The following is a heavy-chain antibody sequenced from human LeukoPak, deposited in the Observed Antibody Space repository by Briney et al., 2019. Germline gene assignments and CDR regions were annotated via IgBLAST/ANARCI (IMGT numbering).Heavy chain of an antibody. Sequence: EASVTVSCTASGYTFTSYGISWVRQAPGQGLEWMGWISAYNGNTNYAQKLQGRVTMTTDTSTSTAYMELRSLRSDDTAVYYCARGDGPTSNYYGSGSSTLYYYYGMDVWGQGTTVTVSS. J-gene: IGHJ6*02. CDR2: ISAYNGNT. CDR3: ARGDGPTSNYYGSGSSTLYYYYGMDV. V-gene: IGHV1-18*01. D-gene: IGHD3-10*01. CDR1: GYTFTSYG.